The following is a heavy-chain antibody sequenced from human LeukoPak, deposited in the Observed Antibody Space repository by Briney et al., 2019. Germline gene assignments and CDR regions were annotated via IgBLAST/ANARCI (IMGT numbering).Heavy chain of an antibody. CDR2: MNPNSGNT. CDR3: ASSGVTSYYFDY. V-gene: IGHV1-8*01. J-gene: IGHJ4*02. Sequence: AASVKVSCKASGYTFTSYDINWVRQATGQGLEWMGWMNPNSGNTGYAQKFQGRVTMTRNTSISTAYMELSSLRSEDTAVYYCASSGVTSYYFDYWGQGTLVTVSS. CDR1: GYTFTSYD. D-gene: IGHD4-11*01.